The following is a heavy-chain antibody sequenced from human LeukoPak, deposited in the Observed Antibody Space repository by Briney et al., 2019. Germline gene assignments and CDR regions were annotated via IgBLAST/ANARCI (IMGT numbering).Heavy chain of an antibody. V-gene: IGHV6-1*01. J-gene: IGHJ5*02. Sequence: SQTLSLTCAISGDSVSSNSAAWNWIRQSPSRGLEWLGRTYYRSKWYNDYAVSVKSRITINPDTSKNQFSLQLNSVTLEDTAVYYCARDPLWFGELYNWFDPWGQGTLVTVSS. D-gene: IGHD3-10*01. CDR2: TYYRSKWYN. CDR1: GDSVSSNSAA. CDR3: ARDPLWFGELYNWFDP.